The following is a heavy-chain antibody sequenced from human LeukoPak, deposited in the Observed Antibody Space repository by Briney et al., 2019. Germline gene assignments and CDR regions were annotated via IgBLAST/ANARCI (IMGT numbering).Heavy chain of an antibody. V-gene: IGHV4-30-2*01. D-gene: IGHD6-13*01. CDR3: ARDSSSWHFDY. CDR2: IYHSGST. J-gene: IGHJ4*02. Sequence: PSETLSLTCTVSGGSISSGGYYWSWIRQPPGKGLEWIGNIYHSGSTYYNPSLKSRVTISVDRSKNQFSLKLSSVTAADTAVYYCARDSSSWHFDYWGQGTLVTVSS. CDR1: GGSISSGGYY.